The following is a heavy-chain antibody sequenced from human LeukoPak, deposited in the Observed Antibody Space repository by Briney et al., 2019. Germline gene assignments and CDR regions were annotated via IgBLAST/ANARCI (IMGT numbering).Heavy chain of an antibody. CDR3: ARGQTYYDDSTGYHYYAFDI. J-gene: IGHJ3*02. Sequence: GGSLRLSCVASGFTFGNYWMHWVRQGPGKGLVWASRINSDGSSTNYADSVKGRFTISRDNAKKTLYLQMNSLRAEDTAVYYCARGQTYYDDSTGYHYYAFDIWGQGTMVTVSS. V-gene: IGHV3-74*01. CDR1: GFTFGNYW. D-gene: IGHD3-9*01. CDR2: INSDGSST.